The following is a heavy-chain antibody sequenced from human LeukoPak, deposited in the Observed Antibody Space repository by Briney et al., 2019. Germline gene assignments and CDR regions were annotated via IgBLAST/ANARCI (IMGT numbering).Heavy chain of an antibody. J-gene: IGHJ1*01. CDR2: INSDGSRT. D-gene: IGHD3-16*01. V-gene: IGHV3-74*01. CDR3: AKDDDWGRYKH. CDR1: GFRLRSYW. Sequence: GGSLRLSCVVSGFRLRSYWMHWVRQGPGKGLVWVAGINSDGSRTIYADSVKGRFTISRDNSKNTQSLQMNSLRAEDTAVYYCAKDDDWGRYKHWGQGTLVTVSS.